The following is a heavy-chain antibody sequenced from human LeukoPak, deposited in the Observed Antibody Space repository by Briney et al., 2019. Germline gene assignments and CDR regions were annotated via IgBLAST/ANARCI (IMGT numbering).Heavy chain of an antibody. J-gene: IGHJ4*02. Sequence: GGSLRPSCAASGFTFSNYWIHWVRQAPGKGLVWVSRIDNAGSITTYADSVKGRFTISRDNAENTLYLQMNSLRVEDTAVYYCVRSAFHAGSGNYYDYWGQGTLVTVSS. V-gene: IGHV3-74*03. CDR2: IDNAGSIT. CDR1: GFTFSNYW. CDR3: VRSAFHAGSGNYYDY. D-gene: IGHD3-22*01.